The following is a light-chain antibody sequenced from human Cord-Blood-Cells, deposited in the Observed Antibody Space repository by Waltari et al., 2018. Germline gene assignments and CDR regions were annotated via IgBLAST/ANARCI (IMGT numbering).Light chain of an antibody. Sequence: DIVMTQSPDPLAVSLGERAPINCKSSQSVLYSSNNKNYLAWYQQKPGQPPKLLIYWASTRESGVPDRFSGSGSGTDFTLTTSSLQAEDVAVYYCQQYYSTPYTFGQGTKLEIK. V-gene: IGKV4-1*01. CDR3: QQYYSTPYT. CDR2: WAS. J-gene: IGKJ2*01. CDR1: QSVLYSSNNKNY.